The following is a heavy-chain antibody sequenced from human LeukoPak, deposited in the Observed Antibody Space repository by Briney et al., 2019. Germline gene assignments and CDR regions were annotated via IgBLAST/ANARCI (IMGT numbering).Heavy chain of an antibody. CDR2: IHPEGNEK. J-gene: IGHJ4*02. CDR3: ARGDDFSGDH. Sequence: GGSLRLSCAVSGFTFSNFWMSWVRQAPGRGLEWVANIHPEGNEKYHVESVEGRFIISRDNTKNLLFLQMNGLRVEDTAVYYCARGDDFSGDHWGQGTLVTVSS. D-gene: IGHD1-1*01. CDR1: GFTFSNFW. V-gene: IGHV3-7*04.